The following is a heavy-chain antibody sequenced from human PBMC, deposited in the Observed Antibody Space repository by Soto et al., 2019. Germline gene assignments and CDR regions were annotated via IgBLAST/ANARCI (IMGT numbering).Heavy chain of an antibody. V-gene: IGHV3-15*01. D-gene: IGHD3-3*01. J-gene: IGHJ4*02. Sequence: SLRLSCAASGCTFSNAWMSWVRQAPGKGLEWVGRIKSKTDGGTTDYAAPVKGRFTISRDDSKNTLYLQMNSLKTEDTAVYYCTTYDFWSGYYTAYYFDYWGQGTLVTVSS. CDR3: TTYDFWSGYYTAYYFDY. CDR1: GCTFSNAW. CDR2: IKSKTDGGTT.